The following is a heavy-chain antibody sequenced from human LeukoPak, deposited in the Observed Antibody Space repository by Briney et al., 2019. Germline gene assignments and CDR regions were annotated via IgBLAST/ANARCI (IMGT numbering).Heavy chain of an antibody. Sequence: PGGSLRLSCAASGFTFSSHSMNWVRQAPGKGLEWVSSFCTRSSSIYYADSVKGRFTISRDNAKNSLYLQMNSLRAEDTAVYYCARDLTTVTPLYYYYYGMDVWGQGTTVTVSS. CDR2: FCTRSSSI. D-gene: IGHD4-17*01. J-gene: IGHJ6*02. CDR1: GFTFSSHS. V-gene: IGHV3-21*04. CDR3: ARDLTTVTPLYYYYYGMDV.